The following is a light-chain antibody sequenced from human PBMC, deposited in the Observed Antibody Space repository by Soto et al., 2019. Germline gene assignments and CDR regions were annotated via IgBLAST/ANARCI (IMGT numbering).Light chain of an antibody. V-gene: IGKV3-15*01. J-gene: IGKJ1*01. CDR1: QSVSSN. Sequence: EIVMTQSPATLSVSPGERATLSCRASQSVSSNLAWYQQKPGQAPRLLIYGASARATGIPARFNGSGSGTEFTLTISSLQSEDVVVYYCQHYTNWPPWTFGQGTKVEIK. CDR2: GAS. CDR3: QHYTNWPPWT.